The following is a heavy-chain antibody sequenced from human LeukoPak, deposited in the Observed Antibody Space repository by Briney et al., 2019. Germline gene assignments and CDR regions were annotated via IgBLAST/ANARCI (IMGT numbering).Heavy chain of an antibody. J-gene: IGHJ4*02. D-gene: IGHD3-10*01. Sequence: PGGSLRLSCAASGFNFDDYAMDWVRQAPGRGLEWVSLISGDGGITYYADFVKGRFTISRDNSKNSLYLQMNSPRTEDTALYYCAMPQHYGRGDFDYWGQGTLVTVSS. CDR1: GFNFDDYA. CDR3: AMPQHYGRGDFDY. V-gene: IGHV3-43*02. CDR2: ISGDGGIT.